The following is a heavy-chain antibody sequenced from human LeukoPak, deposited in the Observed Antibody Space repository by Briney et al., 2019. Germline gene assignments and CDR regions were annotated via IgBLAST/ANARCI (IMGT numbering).Heavy chain of an antibody. J-gene: IGHJ4*02. CDR3: ARDQRVTSRPDIDY. V-gene: IGHV3-74*03. Sequence: GGSLSLSCAASGFTFRNHWMHSVRHTPGKGLVWVSRISSDGSSTTYADSVKGRFTISRDTAKNTLYLQMNNLRAEDTTMYYGARDQRVTSRPDIDYWGQGTLVIVSS. CDR1: GFTFRNHW. CDR2: ISSDGSST. D-gene: IGHD4-11*01.